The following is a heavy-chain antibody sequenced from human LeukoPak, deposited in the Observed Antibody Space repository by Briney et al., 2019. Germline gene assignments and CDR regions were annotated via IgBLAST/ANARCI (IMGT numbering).Heavy chain of an antibody. J-gene: IGHJ4*02. CDR1: GFTVSSYG. D-gene: IGHD1-14*01. Sequence: GGSLRLSCAASGFTVSSYGMHWVRQAPGKGLEWVAFIRYDGTDKYYADSVKGRFTISRDNSRNTLYLHMNSLRPEDTAVYYCATFSGAHHKTFDSWGQGTLVTVSS. CDR2: IRYDGTDK. CDR3: ATFSGAHHKTFDS. V-gene: IGHV3-30*02.